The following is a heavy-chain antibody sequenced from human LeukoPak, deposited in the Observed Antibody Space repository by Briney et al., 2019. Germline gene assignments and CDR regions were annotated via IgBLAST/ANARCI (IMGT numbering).Heavy chain of an antibody. J-gene: IGHJ4*02. V-gene: IGHV3-33*06. D-gene: IGHD7-27*01. CDR1: GFTFSSYG. Sequence: GGSLRLSCAASGFTFSSYGMHWVRQAPGKGLEWVAVIWYDGSNKYYADSVKGRFTISRDNSKNTLYLQMNSLRAEDTAVYYCAKDRAGDFSDYWGQGTLVTVSS. CDR2: IWYDGSNK. CDR3: AKDRAGDFSDY.